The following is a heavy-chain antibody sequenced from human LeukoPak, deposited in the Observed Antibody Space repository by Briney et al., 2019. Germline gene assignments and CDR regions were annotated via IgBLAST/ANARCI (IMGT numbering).Heavy chain of an antibody. V-gene: IGHV1-46*01. CDR2: INPSGGST. D-gene: IGHD5-12*01. CDR3: ARAHSGYSGYDWGYYYYGMDV. CDR1: GYTFTSYY. Sequence: ASVKVSCKASGYTFTSYYMHWVRQAPGQGLEWMGIINPSGGSTSYAQKFQGRVTMTRDTSTSTVYMELSSLRSEDTAVYYCARAHSGYSGYDWGYYYYGMDVWGQGTTVTVSS. J-gene: IGHJ6*02.